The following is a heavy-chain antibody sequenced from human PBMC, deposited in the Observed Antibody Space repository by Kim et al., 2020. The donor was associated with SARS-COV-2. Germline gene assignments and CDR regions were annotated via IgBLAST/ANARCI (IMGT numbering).Heavy chain of an antibody. CDR3: TRGPGASCPHEH. J-gene: IGHJ4*02. Sequence: SVKVSCKTSGGSLSSYGFDWVRQAPGQGLEWMGRIIPVFGVNNYAQKFQGRVTIAADKTTSTVYMELSGLRSQDTASYYCTRGPGASCPHEHWGQGTLV. CDR1: GGSLSSYG. D-gene: IGHD2-21*01. V-gene: IGHV1-69*04. CDR2: IIPVFGVN.